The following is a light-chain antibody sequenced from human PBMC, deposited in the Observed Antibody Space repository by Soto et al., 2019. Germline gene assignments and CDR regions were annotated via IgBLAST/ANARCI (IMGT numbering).Light chain of an antibody. CDR3: QKYNSAPLT. V-gene: IGKV1-27*01. J-gene: IGKJ4*01. CDR2: AAS. CDR1: QGISNY. Sequence: IQITQSPSSLSASVGDRVTIACRASQGISNYLAWYQQKPGKVPKLLIYAASTLQSGVPSRFSGSGSGTDFTLTISSMQPEAVANYYCQKYNSAPLTFGGGTKVDIK.